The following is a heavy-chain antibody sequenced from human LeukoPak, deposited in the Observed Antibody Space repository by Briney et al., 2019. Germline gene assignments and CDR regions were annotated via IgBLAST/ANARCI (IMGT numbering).Heavy chain of an antibody. Sequence: PGGSLRLSCAVSGFTVSSNYMNWVRQAPGKGLEWISVIYGGDSTYYADSVKGRFTVSRDNSKNTLYLQMNSLRAEDTAVYYCASLGAATFHGGQGTLVTVSS. CDR2: IYGGDST. D-gene: IGHD1-26*01. J-gene: IGHJ4*02. CDR1: GFTVSSNY. V-gene: IGHV3-66*02. CDR3: ASLGAATFH.